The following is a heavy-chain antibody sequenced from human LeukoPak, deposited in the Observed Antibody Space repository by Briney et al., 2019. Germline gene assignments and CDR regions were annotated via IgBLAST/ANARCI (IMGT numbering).Heavy chain of an antibody. V-gene: IGHV3-21*01. CDR3: ARELQYHGGFDY. CDR2: ISSSSSYI. D-gene: IGHD4-11*01. J-gene: IGHJ4*02. Sequence: AGSLRLSCAASGFTFSSDSMNWVRQAPGKVLEWVSSISSSSSYIYYADSGKGRFTISRDNAKNSLYLQMNSLRAEDTAVYYCARELQYHGGFDYWGQGTLVTVSS. CDR1: GFTFSSDS.